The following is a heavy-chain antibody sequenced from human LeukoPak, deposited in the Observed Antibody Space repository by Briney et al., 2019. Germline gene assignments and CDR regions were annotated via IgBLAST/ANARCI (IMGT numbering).Heavy chain of an antibody. D-gene: IGHD4-17*01. CDR2: ITPIFGTA. J-gene: IGHJ3*02. CDR1: GGTFSSYA. Sequence: SVKVSCKASGGTFSSYAISWVRQAPGQGLEWMGRITPIFGTANYAQKFQGRVTITTDESTSTAYMELSSLRSEDTAVYYCASSARWYGDEIWAFDNWGQGTMVTVSS. CDR3: ASSARWYGDEIWAFDN. V-gene: IGHV1-69*05.